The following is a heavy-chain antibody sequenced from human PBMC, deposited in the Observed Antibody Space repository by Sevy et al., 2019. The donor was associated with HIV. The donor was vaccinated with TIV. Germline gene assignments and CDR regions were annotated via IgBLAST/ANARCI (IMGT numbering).Heavy chain of an antibody. D-gene: IGHD2-15*01. Sequence: GGSLRLSCEASGFTFSSYGMSWVRQAPGKGLEWVSYISGTGGSTDYADSVKGRFTISRDNSKNTLYIHMISLRAEDTAVYFCAKGGGRNWDQFFFDSWGQGTLVTVSS. J-gene: IGHJ4*02. CDR3: AKGGGRNWDQFFFDS. CDR1: GFTFSSYG. CDR2: ISGTGGST. V-gene: IGHV3-23*01.